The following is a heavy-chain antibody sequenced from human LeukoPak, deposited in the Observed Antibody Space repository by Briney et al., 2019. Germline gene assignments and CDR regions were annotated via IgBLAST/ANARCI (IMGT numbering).Heavy chain of an antibody. CDR3: ARESNSPDY. Sequence: GRSLRLSCAASGFTFSSYAMHWVRQAPGKGLEWVAVISYDGSNKYYADSVKGRFTISRDNSKNTLYLQMNSLRADDTAVYYCARESNSPDYWGQGTLVTVSS. J-gene: IGHJ4*02. CDR2: ISYDGSNK. CDR1: GFTFSSYA. V-gene: IGHV3-30-3*01. D-gene: IGHD2-21*01.